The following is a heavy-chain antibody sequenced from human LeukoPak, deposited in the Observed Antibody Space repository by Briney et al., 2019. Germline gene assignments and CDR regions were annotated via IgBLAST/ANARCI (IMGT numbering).Heavy chain of an antibody. CDR3: ARGGYYGSGNDFRFDP. CDR2: IHYTGST. Sequence: SETPSLTCTLSGGSISSYYWSWIRQSPGKGLECIGYIHYTGSTNYNPSLKSRVTISVETSKNQFSLKLKSVTAADTAVYYCARGGYYGSGNDFRFDPWGQGTLVTVSS. J-gene: IGHJ5*02. V-gene: IGHV4-59*01. CDR1: GGSISSYY. D-gene: IGHD3-10*01.